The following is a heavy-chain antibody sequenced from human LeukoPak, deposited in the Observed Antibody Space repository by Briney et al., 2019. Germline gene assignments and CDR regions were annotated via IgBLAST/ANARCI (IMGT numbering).Heavy chain of an antibody. V-gene: IGHV4-39*01. CDR3: ARHSFYYYYYIDV. CDR1: GGSISSSAYY. Sequence: SETLSLTCTVSGGSISSSAYYWGWIRQSPGKGLEWIGDVYYSGSTFYNPSLMSRVTISADTSMNQFSLKLSSVTAADTAVYYYARHSFYYYYYIDVWGKGTTVIVSS. J-gene: IGHJ6*03. CDR2: VYYSGST.